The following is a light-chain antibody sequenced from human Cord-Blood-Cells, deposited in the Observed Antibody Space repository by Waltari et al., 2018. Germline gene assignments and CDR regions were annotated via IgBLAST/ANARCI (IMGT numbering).Light chain of an antibody. CDR3: SSYTSSSFWV. CDR2: DVS. Sequence: QSALTQPASVSGSPGQSITIPCPGTSSDVGGYNYVSWYQPHPGKAPKLMIYDVSKRPSGVSNRFSGSKSGNTASLTISGLQAEDEADYYCSSYTSSSFWVFGGGTKLTVL. J-gene: IGLJ3*02. CDR1: SSDVGGYNY. V-gene: IGLV2-14*01.